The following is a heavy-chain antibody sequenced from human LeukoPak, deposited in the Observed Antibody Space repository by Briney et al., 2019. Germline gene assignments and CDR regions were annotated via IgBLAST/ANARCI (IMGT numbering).Heavy chain of an antibody. Sequence: GGSLRLSCAASGFTFRSYAMSWVRQAPGKGLEWVSVIIGSGGSTYYADSVKGRFTISRDNSKNMLYLQMNSLRAEDTAIYYCAKRHSGYGYFDYWGQGTLVTVSS. CDR2: IIGSGGST. CDR1: GFTFRSYA. J-gene: IGHJ4*02. CDR3: AKRHSGYGYFDY. V-gene: IGHV3-23*01. D-gene: IGHD5-12*01.